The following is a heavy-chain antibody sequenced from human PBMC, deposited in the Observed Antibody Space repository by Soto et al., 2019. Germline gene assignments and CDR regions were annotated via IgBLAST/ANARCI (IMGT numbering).Heavy chain of an antibody. Sequence: KTSEALSLTCTVSGGSISSYYWSWIRQPPGKGLEWIGYIYYSGSTNYNPSLKSRVNISVDTSKNQFSLKLSSVTAADTAVYYCARASDYYGSGSYTWFDPWGQGTLVTVSS. CDR3: ARASDYYGSGSYTWFDP. J-gene: IGHJ5*02. CDR1: GGSISSYY. CDR2: IYYSGST. V-gene: IGHV4-59*01. D-gene: IGHD3-10*01.